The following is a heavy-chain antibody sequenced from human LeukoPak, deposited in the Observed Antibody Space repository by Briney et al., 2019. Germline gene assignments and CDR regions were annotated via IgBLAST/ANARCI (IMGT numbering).Heavy chain of an antibody. V-gene: IGHV3-7*01. D-gene: IGHD2-15*01. CDR1: EFTFSRHW. Sequence: PGGSLRLSCEASEFTFSRHWIIGVRQAPGKGLEWVANIKEDGSENNYVDSVKGRFTISRDNAKNSVFLQMNSLRAEDTAVYYCARGFEDSKYRSSAFKCYYHIDVWGKGTTVIVS. CDR2: IKEDGSEN. CDR3: ARGFEDSKYRSSAFKCYYHIDV. J-gene: IGHJ6*03.